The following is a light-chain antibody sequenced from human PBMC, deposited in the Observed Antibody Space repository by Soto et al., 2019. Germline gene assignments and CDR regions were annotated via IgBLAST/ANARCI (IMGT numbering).Light chain of an antibody. CDR2: GAS. V-gene: IGKV1-9*01. CDR1: QGVSGY. CDR3: QQLQTYPIT. Sequence: DIQLTQSPSFLSAAVGDRVTITWRASQGVSGYLAWYQQKPGKAPKVLIYGASTLQSGVPSRFSGSGSGTEFTLTISSLQPEDFASYYCQQLQTYPITFGQGTRLEIK. J-gene: IGKJ5*01.